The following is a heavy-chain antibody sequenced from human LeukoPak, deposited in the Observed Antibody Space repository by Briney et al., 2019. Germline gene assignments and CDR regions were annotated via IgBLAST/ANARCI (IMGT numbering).Heavy chain of an antibody. CDR3: ARGRRACSGSTCYSWFDP. J-gene: IGHJ5*02. Sequence: PGGSLRLFCAASGFSFGSYGMHWVRQAPGKGLELVARIWHDGSNEYHADSVRGRFTISRDNSMNTLYLHMNSLRAEDTAVYFCARGRRACSGSTCYSWFDPWGQGTLVTVSS. CDR1: GFSFGSYG. V-gene: IGHV3-33*01. CDR2: IWHDGSNE. D-gene: IGHD6-19*01.